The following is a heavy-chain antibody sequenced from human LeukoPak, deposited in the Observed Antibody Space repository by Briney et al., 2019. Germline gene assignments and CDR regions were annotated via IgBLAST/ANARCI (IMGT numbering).Heavy chain of an antibody. CDR3: ARDLANSLYYYDSSGYTPHRRPPPTEYYMDF. J-gene: IGHJ6*03. D-gene: IGHD3-22*01. CDR1: GYTFTSYY. CDR2: INTSGGST. V-gene: IGHV1-46*01. Sequence: ASVKVSFNACGYTFTSYYMHWGRQAPGQGLEWMGIINTSGGSTSYAQKFQGRVTMTTYTSTSTAYMELRSLRSDDTAVYYCARDLANSLYYYDSSGYTPHRRPPPTEYYMDFWGKGTTVTVFS.